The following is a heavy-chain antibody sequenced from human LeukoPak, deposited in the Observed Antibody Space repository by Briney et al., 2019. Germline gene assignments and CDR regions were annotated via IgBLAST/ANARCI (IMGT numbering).Heavy chain of an antibody. CDR3: ARGLSVRGGNWFDP. D-gene: IGHD3-10*01. V-gene: IGHV1-2*04. CDR2: INPNSGGT. CDR1: GYTFTGYY. J-gene: IGHJ5*02. Sequence: ASVKVSCKASGYTFTGYYMHWVRQAPGQGLEWMGWINPNSGGTNYAQKFQGWVTMTRDTSISTAYMELSRLGSDDTAVYYCARGLSVRGGNWFDPWGQGTLVTVSS.